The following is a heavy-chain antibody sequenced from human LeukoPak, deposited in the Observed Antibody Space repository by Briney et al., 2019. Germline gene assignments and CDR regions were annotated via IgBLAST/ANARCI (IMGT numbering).Heavy chain of an antibody. J-gene: IGHJ6*03. CDR2: IRYDGSNK. CDR1: GFTFSSYG. CDR3: ARDKASVGATTLSFYYYYYMDV. Sequence: PGGSLRLSCAASGFTFSSYGMHWVRQAPGKGLEWVAFIRYDGSNKYYADSVKGRFTISRDNAKNSLYLQMNSLRAEDTAVYYCARDKASVGATTLSFYYYYYMDVWGKGTTVTVSS. V-gene: IGHV3-30*02. D-gene: IGHD1-26*01.